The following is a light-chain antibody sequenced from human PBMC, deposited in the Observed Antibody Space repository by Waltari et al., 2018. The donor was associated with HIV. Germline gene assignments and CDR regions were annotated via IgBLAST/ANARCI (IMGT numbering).Light chain of an antibody. CDR2: GAS. CDR3: QQSET. Sequence: EIVLTQSPGTLSLSPGERPTLSCRASQSVSSSYLAWYQQKSGQAPRLLIYGASSRATGIPDRFSGSGSGTEFTLTIARLEPEDFAVYYCQQSETFGQGTRVEIK. J-gene: IGKJ1*01. V-gene: IGKV3-20*01. CDR1: QSVSSSY.